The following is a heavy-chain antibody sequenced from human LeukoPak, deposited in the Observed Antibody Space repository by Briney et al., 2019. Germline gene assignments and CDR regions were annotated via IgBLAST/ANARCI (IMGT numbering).Heavy chain of an antibody. J-gene: IGHJ4*02. CDR3: ARGFSRTGYYYFFDY. V-gene: IGHV4-4*07. Sequence: SETLSLTCTVSGGSISTYYWSWIRQPAGKGLEWIGRVFTSGGTNYNPSLESRVTISVDKSKNQLSLRLSSVTGADTAVYYCARGFSRTGYYYFFDYWGQGTLVTVSS. D-gene: IGHD3/OR15-3a*01. CDR1: GGSISTYY. CDR2: VFTSGGT.